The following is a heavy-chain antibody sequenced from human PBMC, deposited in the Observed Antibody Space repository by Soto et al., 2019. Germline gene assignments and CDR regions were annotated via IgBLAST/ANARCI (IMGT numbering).Heavy chain of an antibody. CDR3: AKPSLLSGGGYAFDY. Sequence: GWSLRLSCTASGFTFSNYAMSWVRQAPGKGLEWVSLISGSGGSTNYADSVKGRFTISRDNTKNTIFLQMNSLRADDTALYYCAKPSLLSGGGYAFDYWGPGTQVTVSS. CDR1: GFTFSNYA. CDR2: ISGSGGST. D-gene: IGHD5-12*01. V-gene: IGHV3-23*01. J-gene: IGHJ4*02.